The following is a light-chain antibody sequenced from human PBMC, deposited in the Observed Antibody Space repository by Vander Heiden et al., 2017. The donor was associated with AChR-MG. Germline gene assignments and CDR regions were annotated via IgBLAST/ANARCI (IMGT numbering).Light chain of an antibody. CDR2: GAS. V-gene: IGKV3-11*01. J-gene: IGKJ5*01. CDR1: QSVSSY. Sequence: EIVLTQSPATLSLSPGERATLSCRASQSVSSYLAWYQQKPGQAPRLLIYGASNRATGIPASFSGSGSGTDFTLTISSLEPEDFAIYYCQQHSNWPITFGQGTRLEIK. CDR3: QQHSNWPIT.